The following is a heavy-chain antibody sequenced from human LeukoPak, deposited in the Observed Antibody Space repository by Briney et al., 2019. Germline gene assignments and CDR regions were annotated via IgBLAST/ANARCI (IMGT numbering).Heavy chain of an antibody. V-gene: IGHV3-23*01. CDR3: AKDRRGTYYTTSNYFFDY. CDR2: ISGSGGIT. CDR1: GLTGSHNY. D-gene: IGHD1-26*01. J-gene: IGHJ4*02. Sequence: GGSLRLSCAASGLTGSHNYVSWVRQAPGKGLEWVSAISGSGGITYYADSVKGRFTISRDNSKNTLYLQMHSLRAEDTAIYYCAKDRRGTYYTTSNYFFDYWGQGTLVTVSS.